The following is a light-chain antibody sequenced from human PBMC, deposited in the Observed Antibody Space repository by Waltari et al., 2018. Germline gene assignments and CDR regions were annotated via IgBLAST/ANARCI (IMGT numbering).Light chain of an antibody. Sequence: DIQMTQSPSSLSASVGDRVTITCRPSQSISSYLNWYQQKPGKAPKLLIYAASSLQSGVPSRFSGSGSGRDFTLSISSLQPEDFATYYCQQSYSHTRTFGQGTKVEIK. V-gene: IGKV1-39*01. J-gene: IGKJ1*01. CDR2: AAS. CDR1: QSISSY. CDR3: QQSYSHTRT.